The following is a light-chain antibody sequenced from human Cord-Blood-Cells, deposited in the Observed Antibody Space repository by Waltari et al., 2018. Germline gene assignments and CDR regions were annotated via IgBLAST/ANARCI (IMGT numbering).Light chain of an antibody. Sequence: EIVLTQSPATLSLSPGERAPLSCRASQSVSSYLAWYQQKPGQAPRLLIYDASTRATGIPARFSGSGSGTDFTLTISSLEPEDFAVYYCQQRSNWPPLFTFGPGTKVDIK. V-gene: IGKV3-11*01. CDR1: QSVSSY. J-gene: IGKJ3*01. CDR2: DAS. CDR3: QQRSNWPPLFT.